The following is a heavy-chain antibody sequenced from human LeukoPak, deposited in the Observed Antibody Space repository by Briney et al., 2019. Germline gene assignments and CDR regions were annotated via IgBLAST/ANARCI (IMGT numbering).Heavy chain of an antibody. CDR3: TIAAAGVGEFDY. J-gene: IGHJ4*02. V-gene: IGHV4-39*01. CDR1: GGSISSSSYY. D-gene: IGHD6-13*01. CDR2: IYYSGST. Sequence: PSETLSLTCTVSGGSISSSSYYWGWIRQPPGKGLEWIGSIYYSGSTYYNPSLKSRVTISVDTSKNQFSLMLSSVTAADTAVYYCTIAAAGVGEFDYWGQGTLVTVSS.